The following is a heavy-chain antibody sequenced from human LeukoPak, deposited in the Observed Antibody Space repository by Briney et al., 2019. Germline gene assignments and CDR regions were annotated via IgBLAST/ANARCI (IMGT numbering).Heavy chain of an antibody. CDR2: IIPIFGTA. Sequence: GASVKVSCKASGGTFTNYAISWVRQAPGQGLEWMGGIIPIFGTANYAQKFQGRVTITADKSTNTAYMELSSLRSEDTAVYYCARTILAAAGTIFSGFDPWGQGTLVTVSS. D-gene: IGHD6-13*01. J-gene: IGHJ5*02. V-gene: IGHV1-69*06. CDR1: GGTFTNYA. CDR3: ARTILAAAGTIFSGFDP.